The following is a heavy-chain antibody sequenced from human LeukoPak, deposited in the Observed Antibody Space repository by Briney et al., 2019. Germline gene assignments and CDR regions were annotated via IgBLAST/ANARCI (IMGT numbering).Heavy chain of an antibody. Sequence: PSETLSLTCTVSGGSISSYYWSWIRQPPGKGLEWIGYIYYSGSTNYNPSLKSRVTISVDTSKNQFSLKLSSVTAADTAVYYCARAFRQLGAFDIWGQGTMVTVSS. CDR1: GGSISSYY. CDR3: ARAFRQLGAFDI. CDR2: IYYSGST. D-gene: IGHD5-18*01. V-gene: IGHV4-59*01. J-gene: IGHJ3*02.